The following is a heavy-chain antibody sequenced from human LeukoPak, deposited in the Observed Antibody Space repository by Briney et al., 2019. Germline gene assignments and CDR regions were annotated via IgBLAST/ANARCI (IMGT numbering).Heavy chain of an antibody. CDR3: AHKPAQKNYFDP. J-gene: IGHJ5*02. D-gene: IGHD1-7*01. Sequence: SGPTLVNPTQTLTLTCTFSGFSLSATQVAVGWIRQPPGKALEFLALTYWGDDKRFSSSLRSRLTITSDASKNQVVLTVANLDPVDTATYYCAHKPAQKNYFDPWGQGTLVTVSS. CDR1: GFSLSATQVA. CDR2: TYWGDDK. V-gene: IGHV2-5*02.